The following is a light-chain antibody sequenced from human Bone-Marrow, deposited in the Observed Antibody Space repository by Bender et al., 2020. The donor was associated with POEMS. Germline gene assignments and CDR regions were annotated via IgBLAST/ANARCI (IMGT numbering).Light chain of an antibody. CDR2: DVT. Sequence: QSALTQPASVSGSPGQSITISCTGINNDIGGYNYVSWYQQHPGKAPKLIIFDVTNRPSGVSNRFSASKSGNTASLTVSGLQAEDEAVYFCCAFTAINTFAYVFGTGTTVTVL. CDR1: NNDIGGYNY. V-gene: IGLV2-14*03. J-gene: IGLJ1*01. CDR3: CAFTAINTFAYV.